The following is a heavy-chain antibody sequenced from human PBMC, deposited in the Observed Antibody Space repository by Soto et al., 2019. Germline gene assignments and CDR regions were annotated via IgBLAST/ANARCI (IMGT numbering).Heavy chain of an antibody. CDR3: AKALGGVTIFGVVITPSGMDV. CDR1: GFTFSSYG. V-gene: IGHV3-30*18. J-gene: IGHJ6*02. D-gene: IGHD3-3*01. CDR2: ISYDGSNK. Sequence: QVQLVESGGGVVQPGRSLRLSCAASGFTFSSYGMHWVRQAPGKGLEWVAVISYDGSNKYYADSVKGRFTISRDNSKNTLYLQMNSMGAEDTAVYYCAKALGGVTIFGVVITPSGMDVWGQGTTVTVS.